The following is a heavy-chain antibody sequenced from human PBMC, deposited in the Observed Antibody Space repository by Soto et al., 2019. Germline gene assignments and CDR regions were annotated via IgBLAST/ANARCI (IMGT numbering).Heavy chain of an antibody. J-gene: IGHJ3*02. D-gene: IGHD6-6*01. CDR2: ISAYNGNT. CDR1: GYTFTSYG. Sequence: QVQLVQSGAEVKQPGASVKVSCKASGYTFTSYGISWVRQAPGQGLEWMGWISAYNGNTNYAQKLQGRVTMTTDTSTSTAYMELRSLGSDDTAVYYCARGRSNVAARNGPLGNDAFDIWCQGTMVTDSS. V-gene: IGHV1-18*01. CDR3: ARGRSNVAARNGPLGNDAFDI.